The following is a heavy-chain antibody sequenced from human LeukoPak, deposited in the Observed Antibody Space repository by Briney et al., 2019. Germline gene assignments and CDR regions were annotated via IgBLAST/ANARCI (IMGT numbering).Heavy chain of an antibody. D-gene: IGHD6-6*01. Sequence: SETLSLTCTVSGGSISNYYWSWIRQSPGKGLEWIGYIYYTGNTNYNPSLESRVIISVDTSRNQFSLKLRSVTAADTAIYYCARDEGIAAQFDYWGQGTLVTVSS. J-gene: IGHJ4*02. CDR2: IYYTGNT. CDR3: ARDEGIAAQFDY. CDR1: GGSISNYY. V-gene: IGHV4-59*01.